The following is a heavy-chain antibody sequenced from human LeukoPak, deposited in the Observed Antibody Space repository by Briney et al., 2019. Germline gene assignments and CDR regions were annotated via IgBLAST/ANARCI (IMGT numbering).Heavy chain of an antibody. J-gene: IGHJ4*02. CDR2: ISSSGSTT. CDR3: ARGVPARRFDY. V-gene: IGHV3-48*04. CDR1: GFTFKSYW. Sequence: HPAGSLRLSCTASGFTFKSYWMHWVRQAPGKGLEWVSYISSSGSTTYYADSVKGRFTISRDNAKNLLSLQMNSLRAEDTAVYYCARGVPARRFDYWGQGTLVTVSS.